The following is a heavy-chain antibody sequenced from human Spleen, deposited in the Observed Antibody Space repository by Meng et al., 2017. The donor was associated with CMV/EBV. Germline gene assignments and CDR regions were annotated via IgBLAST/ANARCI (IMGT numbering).Heavy chain of an antibody. CDR2: IQPSTGVT. CDR1: GYTFTGHF. Sequence: SCEAFGYTFTGHFMHWVRQAPGQGLEWMGWIQPSTGVTNYAQKFQGRVTVTRDTSVATVYMELSRLTSDDTAMYYCARDDNWGSDYWGQGTLVTVSS. V-gene: IGHV1-2*02. J-gene: IGHJ4*02. D-gene: IGHD7-27*01. CDR3: ARDDNWGSDY.